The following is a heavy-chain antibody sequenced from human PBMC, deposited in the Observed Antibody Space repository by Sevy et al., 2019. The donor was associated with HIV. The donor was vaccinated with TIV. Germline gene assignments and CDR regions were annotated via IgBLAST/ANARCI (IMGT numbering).Heavy chain of an antibody. J-gene: IGHJ3*02. CDR2: IKQDGSEQ. CDR1: GFTFRGYW. V-gene: IGHV3-7*01. CDR3: ARPHREYAPEDAFDI. Sequence: GGSLRLSCAASGFTFRGYWMSWVRQAPGKGLEWVANIKQDGSEQYYVDSVKGRFTVSRDNAKESLYLQMNSLRAEDTAIYYCARPHREYAPEDAFDIWGQGTMVTVSS. D-gene: IGHD2-8*01.